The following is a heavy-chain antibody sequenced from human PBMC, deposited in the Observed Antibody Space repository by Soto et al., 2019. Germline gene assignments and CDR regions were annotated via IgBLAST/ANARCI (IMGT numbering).Heavy chain of an antibody. CDR1: GFTFSSYA. CDR2: ISGSGGST. Sequence: QPGGSLRLSCAASGFTFSSYAMSWVRQAPGKGLEWVSAISGSGGSTYYADSVKGRFTISRDNSKNTLYLQMNSLRAEDTAVYYCANSRYYGDYGWYFDLWGRGTLVTVSS. J-gene: IGHJ2*01. CDR3: ANSRYYGDYGWYFDL. V-gene: IGHV3-23*01. D-gene: IGHD4-17*01.